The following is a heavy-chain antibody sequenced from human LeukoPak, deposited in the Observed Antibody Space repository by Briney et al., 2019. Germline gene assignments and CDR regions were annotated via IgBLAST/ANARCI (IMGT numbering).Heavy chain of an antibody. V-gene: IGHV1-8*03. D-gene: IGHD3-10*01. CDR3: ARGNAVILWFGELDGFDP. J-gene: IGHJ5*02. Sequence: RRASVKVSCTASGYTFTSYDINWVRQATGQGLEWMGWMNPNSGNTGYAQKFQGRVTITRNTSISTAYMELSSLRSEDTAVYYCARGNAVILWFGELDGFDPWGQGTLVTVSS. CDR2: MNPNSGNT. CDR1: GYTFTSYD.